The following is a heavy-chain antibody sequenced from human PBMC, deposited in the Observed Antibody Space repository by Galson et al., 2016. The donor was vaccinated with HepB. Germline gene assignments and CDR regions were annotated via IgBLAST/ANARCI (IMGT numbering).Heavy chain of an antibody. V-gene: IGHV3-53*04. CDR2: IYSSESR. J-gene: IGHJ3*01. CDR1: GFTFSSSF. CDR3: ARAVTRTGLGTFDV. D-gene: IGHD3/OR15-3a*01. Sequence: SLRLSCAASGFTFSSSFMSWVRQAPGKGLEWVSVIYSSESRYYTDSVKGRFTISRHNSKNTLYLQMNSLRPEDTAVYDCARAVTRTGLGTFDVWGQGTMVTVSS.